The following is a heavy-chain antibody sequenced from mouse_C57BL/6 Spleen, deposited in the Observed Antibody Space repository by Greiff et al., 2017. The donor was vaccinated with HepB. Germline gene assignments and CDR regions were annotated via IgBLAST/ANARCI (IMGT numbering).Heavy chain of an antibody. CDR3: ARDHLGPFDY. V-gene: IGHV3-6*01. D-gene: IGHD4-1*01. J-gene: IGHJ2*01. CDR1: GYSITSGYY. Sequence: EVQLQQSGPGLVKPSQSLSLTCSVTGYSITSGYYWNWIRQFPGNKLEWMGYISYDGSNNYNPSLKNRISITRDTSKNQFFLKLNSVTTEDTATYYCARDHLGPFDYWGQGTTLTVSS. CDR2: ISYDGSN.